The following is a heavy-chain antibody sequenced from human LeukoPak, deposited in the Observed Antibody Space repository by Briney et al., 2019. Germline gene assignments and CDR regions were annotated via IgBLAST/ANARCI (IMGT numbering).Heavy chain of an antibody. Sequence: SQTLSLTCTVSGGSISSGGYYWSWIRQHPGKGLEWIGYIYYSGSTYYNPSLKSRVTISVDTSKNQFSLKLSSVTAADTAVYYCARVNFPNYYDSSGYYYYFDYWGQGTLVTVSS. V-gene: IGHV4-31*03. CDR2: IYYSGST. J-gene: IGHJ4*02. CDR3: ARVNFPNYYDSSGYYYYFDY. D-gene: IGHD3-22*01. CDR1: GGSISSGGYY.